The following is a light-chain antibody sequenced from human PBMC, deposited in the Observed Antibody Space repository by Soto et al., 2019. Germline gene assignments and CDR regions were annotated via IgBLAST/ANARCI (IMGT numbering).Light chain of an antibody. CDR1: QSVSSSY. V-gene: IGKV3-20*01. J-gene: IGKJ4*01. Sequence: EIVLTQSPGTLSLSPGERATLSCRASQSVSSSYLAWYQQKPSQDPMLLIYGPSSRATGIPDSFSGSGSGTDFTLTISRLEPEDVAVYYCQQYGSSPLTFGGGTKVESK. CDR2: GPS. CDR3: QQYGSSPLT.